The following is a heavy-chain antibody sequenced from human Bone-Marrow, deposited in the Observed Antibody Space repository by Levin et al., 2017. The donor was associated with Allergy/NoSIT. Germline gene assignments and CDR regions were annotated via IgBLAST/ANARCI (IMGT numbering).Heavy chain of an antibody. Sequence: GGSLRLSCAASGFTFSSYAMSWVRQAPGKGLEWVSAISGSGGSTYYADSVKGRFTISRDNSKNTLYLQMNSLRAEDTAVYYCAKVGGGITGTTDPEYYYGMDVWGQGTTVTVSS. D-gene: IGHD1-7*01. CDR3: AKVGGGITGTTDPEYYYGMDV. V-gene: IGHV3-23*01. CDR2: ISGSGGST. CDR1: GFTFSSYA. J-gene: IGHJ6*02.